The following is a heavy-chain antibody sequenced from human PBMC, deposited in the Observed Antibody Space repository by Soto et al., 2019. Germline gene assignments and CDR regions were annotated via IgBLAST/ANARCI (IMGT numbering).Heavy chain of an antibody. J-gene: IGHJ5*02. V-gene: IGHV3-23*01. Sequence: GGSLRLSCAASGFIFENFGMSWVSQAPGKGLEWISSISGSGFKKYYADSVKGRFTISRDNSKSTVYLELNNLSAEDTAVYHCAKNQGVELVPLATVDWFDPWGQGSVV. CDR1: GFIFENFG. CDR3: AKNQGVELVPLATVDWFDP. D-gene: IGHD1-26*01. CDR2: ISGSGFKK.